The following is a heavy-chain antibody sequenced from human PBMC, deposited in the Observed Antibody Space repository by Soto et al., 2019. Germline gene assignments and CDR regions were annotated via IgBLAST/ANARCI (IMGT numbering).Heavy chain of an antibody. CDR3: ASEHSGYDGDDAFDI. D-gene: IGHD5-12*01. V-gene: IGHV1-69*02. CDR1: GGTFSSYT. J-gene: IGHJ3*02. Sequence: ASVKVSCKASGGTFSSYTISWVRQAPGQGLEWMGRIIPILGIANYAQKFQGRVTITADKSTSTAYMELSSLRSEDTAVYYCASEHSGYDGDDAFDIWGQGTMVTVSS. CDR2: IIPILGIA.